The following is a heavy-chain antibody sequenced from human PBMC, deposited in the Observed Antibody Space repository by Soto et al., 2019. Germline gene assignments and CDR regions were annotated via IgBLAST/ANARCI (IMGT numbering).Heavy chain of an antibody. D-gene: IGHD1-26*01. CDR2: IYPCDSDT. J-gene: IGHJ6*02. Sequence: GESVKISCKGSGYSFTSYCIGWVRQMPGKGLEWMGIIYPCDSDTRYSPSFQGQVTISADKSISTAYLQWSSLKASDTAMYYCARQGRWSGALDVWGQGTPLTVS. V-gene: IGHV5-51*01. CDR1: GYSFTSYC. CDR3: ARQGRWSGALDV.